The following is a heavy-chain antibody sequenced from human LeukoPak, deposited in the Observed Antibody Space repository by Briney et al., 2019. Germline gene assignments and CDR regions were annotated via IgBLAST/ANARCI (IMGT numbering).Heavy chain of an antibody. J-gene: IGHJ6*03. CDR2: IKQDGSEK. CDR1: GFTFSSYW. Sequence: GGSLRLSCAASGFTFSSYWMSWVRQAPGKGLEWVANIKQDGSEKYYVDSVKGRFTISRDNAKNSLYLQMNSLRAEDTAVYYCVRDGGSSSWYYYYYYMDVWGKGTTVTVSS. D-gene: IGHD6-13*01. V-gene: IGHV3-7*01. CDR3: VRDGGSSSWYYYYYYMDV.